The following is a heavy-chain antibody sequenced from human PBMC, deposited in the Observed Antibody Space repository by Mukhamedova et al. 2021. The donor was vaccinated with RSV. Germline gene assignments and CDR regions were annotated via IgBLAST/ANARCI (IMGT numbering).Heavy chain of an antibody. J-gene: IGHJ4*02. D-gene: IGHD4-17*01. CDR1: SSYT. CDR3: GRGPTVTTIADY. Sequence: SSYTMHWVRQAPGKGLEWVAVISYDGGYKYYADSVKGRFTISRDNSKNTLYPQMNSLRAEDTAVYYCGRGPTVTTIADYWGQGS. CDR2: ISYDGGYK. V-gene: IGHV3-30-3*01.